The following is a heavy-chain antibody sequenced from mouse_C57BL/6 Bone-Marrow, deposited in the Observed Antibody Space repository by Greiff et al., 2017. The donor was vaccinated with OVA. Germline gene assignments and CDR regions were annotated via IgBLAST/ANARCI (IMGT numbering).Heavy chain of an antibody. J-gene: IGHJ2*01. V-gene: IGHV1-64*01. CDR3: ASPYYYGSKGNYYFDY. Sequence: VQLQQPGAELVKPGASVKLSCKASGYTFTSYWMHWVKQRPGQGLEWIGMIHPNSGSTNYNEKFKSKATLTVDKSSSTAYMQLSSLTSEDSAVYYCASPYYYGSKGNYYFDYWGQGTTLTVSS. CDR1: GYTFTSYW. CDR2: IHPNSGST. D-gene: IGHD1-1*01.